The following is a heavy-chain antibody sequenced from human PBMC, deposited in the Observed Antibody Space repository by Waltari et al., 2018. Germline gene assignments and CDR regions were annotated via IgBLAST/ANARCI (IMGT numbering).Heavy chain of an antibody. J-gene: IGHJ4*02. V-gene: IGHV3-23*01. CDR3: ARHLYSIDYLELGN. CDR2: ISDSGVIT. D-gene: IGHD3-22*01. Sequence: EVHLLESGGGLAQPGGSLSLSCAASGFTFISYAMSWVRQAPGKGLEWVSGISDSGVITKYADSVKGRFTVSRDNSKNTVFLQLNSLRAEDTAIYYCARHLYSIDYLELGNWGQGTLVTVSS. CDR1: GFTFISYA.